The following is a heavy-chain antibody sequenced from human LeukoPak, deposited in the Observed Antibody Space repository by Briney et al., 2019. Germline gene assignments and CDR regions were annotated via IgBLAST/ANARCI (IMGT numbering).Heavy chain of an antibody. J-gene: IGHJ6*03. CDR1: GYSFTSYW. Sequence: GESLKISCKGSGYSFTSYWIGWVRQMPGKGLEWMGIIYPGGSDTRYSPSFQGQVTISADKPISTAYLQWSSLKASDTAMYYCARHIAARPYRYYYYMDVWGKGTTVTVSS. D-gene: IGHD6-6*01. CDR2: IYPGGSDT. V-gene: IGHV5-51*01. CDR3: ARHIAARPYRYYYYMDV.